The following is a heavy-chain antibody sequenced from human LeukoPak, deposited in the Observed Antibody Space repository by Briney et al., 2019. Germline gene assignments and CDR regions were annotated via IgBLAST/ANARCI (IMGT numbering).Heavy chain of an antibody. J-gene: IGHJ5*02. Sequence: SETLSLTCTVSGGSISSYYWSWIRQPAGTALEWIGRIYTSGTITYNSSLKSRVTMSVDTSKNQFSLKLSSVTAADTAVYYCARDSGTTGEVKFDPWGQGTLVTVSS. V-gene: IGHV4-4*07. CDR2: IYTSGTI. CDR1: GGSISSYY. D-gene: IGHD3-10*01. CDR3: ARDSGTTGEVKFDP.